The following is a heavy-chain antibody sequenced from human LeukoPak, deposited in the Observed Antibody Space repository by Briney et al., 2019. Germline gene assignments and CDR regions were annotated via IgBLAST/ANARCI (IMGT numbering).Heavy chain of an antibody. Sequence: SETLSLTCTVAGGSISSGDYYWSWIRQPPGKGLEGIGYIYDSGSTYYNPSLKSRVTISVDTSKTQFSLKLSSVTAADTAVYYCGRVLSGWSFDYWGQGTLVTVSS. D-gene: IGHD6-19*01. CDR3: GRVLSGWSFDY. CDR2: IYDSGST. V-gene: IGHV4-30-4*01. CDR1: GGSISSGDYY. J-gene: IGHJ4*02.